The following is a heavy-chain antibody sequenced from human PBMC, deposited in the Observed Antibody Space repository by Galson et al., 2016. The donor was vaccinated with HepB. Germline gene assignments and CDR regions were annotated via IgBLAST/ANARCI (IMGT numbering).Heavy chain of an antibody. V-gene: IGHV2-5*02. CDR1: GFSLRSSREG. J-gene: IGHJ3*02. D-gene: IGHD1-26*01. Sequence: PALEKPTQTLTLTCTFSGFSLRSSREGVGWIRQPPGKALEWPAIIYWDDKKRYSPSQKSRLTITKGTSKNQVVLTMTNMDPMDTSTYYWTHRHGCSGNYETKNAFDIWGQGTMVIVSS. CDR2: IYWDDKK. CDR3: THRHGCSGNYETKNAFDI.